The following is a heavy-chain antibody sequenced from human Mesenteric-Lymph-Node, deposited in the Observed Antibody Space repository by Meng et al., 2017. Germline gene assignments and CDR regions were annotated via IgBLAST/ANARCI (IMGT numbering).Heavy chain of an antibody. D-gene: IGHD6-13*01. CDR1: GYTFTSYD. Sequence: ASVKVSCKASGYTFTSYDINWVRQATGQGREWMGWMNPNSGNTGYAQKFQGRVTITRNTSISTAYMELSSLRSEDTAVYYCARGIAAAGTSPRFDYWGQGTLVTVSS. CDR3: ARGIAAAGTSPRFDY. J-gene: IGHJ4*02. V-gene: IGHV1-8*03. CDR2: MNPNSGNT.